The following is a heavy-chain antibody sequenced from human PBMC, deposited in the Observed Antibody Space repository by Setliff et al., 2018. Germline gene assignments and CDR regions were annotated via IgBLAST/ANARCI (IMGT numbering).Heavy chain of an antibody. CDR1: GGTFSRSA. CDR2: IIPIFGTP. V-gene: IGHV1-69*13. Sequence: WASVKVSCKASGGTFSRSAISWVRQAPGQGLEWMGGIIPIFGTPTCAQKFQGRVTIIADESTSTTYMELSSLRSEDTAVYYCARGPQKFYSDTSGYYYDALYYYYMDVWGKGTTVTVSS. CDR3: ARGPQKFYSDTSGYYYDALYYYYMDV. J-gene: IGHJ6*03. D-gene: IGHD3-22*01.